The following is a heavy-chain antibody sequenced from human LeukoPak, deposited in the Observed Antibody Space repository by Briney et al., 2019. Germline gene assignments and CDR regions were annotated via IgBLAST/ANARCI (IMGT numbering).Heavy chain of an antibody. V-gene: IGHV1-18*01. D-gene: IGHD5-18*01. CDR2: INTYNGNT. CDR1: GY. CDR3: ARDRGLQLWLGHYMDV. J-gene: IGHJ6*03. Sequence: ASVKVSCKASGYMHWVRQAPGQGLEWMGWINTYNGNTNYAQKLQGRVTMTTDTSTSTAYMELRSLRSDDTAVYYCARDRGLQLWLGHYMDVWGKGTTVTVSS.